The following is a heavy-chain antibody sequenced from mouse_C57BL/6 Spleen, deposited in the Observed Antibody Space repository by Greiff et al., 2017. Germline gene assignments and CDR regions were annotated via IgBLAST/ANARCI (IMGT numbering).Heavy chain of an antibody. CDR3: TTRWLLPFAY. CDR1: GFKIKDYS. V-gene: IGHV14-1*01. Sequence: VQLQQSGAELMRPGASVKLSCPASGFKIKDYSMHWVKQRPEQGREWIGRIVPEDGDTEYAPKFQGKATMTADTSSNTAYLQLSSLPSEDTAVYYCTTRWLLPFAYWGQGTLVTVSA. CDR2: IVPEDGDT. J-gene: IGHJ3*01. D-gene: IGHD2-3*01.